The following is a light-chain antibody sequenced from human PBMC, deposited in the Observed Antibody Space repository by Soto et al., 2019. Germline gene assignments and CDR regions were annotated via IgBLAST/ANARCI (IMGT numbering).Light chain of an antibody. CDR1: TRTVTSGHY. V-gene: IGLV7-46*01. CDR2: DTV. CDR3: LRSHNRPYL. Sequence: SVVSQELSVAVSAEGTVTLSCGSRTRTVTSGHYPYWFQQKPGQAPRTLIYDTVKKHSWTPARFSGSLLGGKAALALSGAQPDDDADYYCLRSHNRPYLSGPGSKVTVL. J-gene: IGLJ1*01.